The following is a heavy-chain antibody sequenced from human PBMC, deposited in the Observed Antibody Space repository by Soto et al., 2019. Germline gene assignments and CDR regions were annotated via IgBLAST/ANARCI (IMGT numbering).Heavy chain of an antibody. V-gene: IGHV3-30-3*01. CDR2: ISYDGSNK. Sequence: PGGSLRRSCAASGFTFSSYAMHWVRQAPGKGLEWVAVISYDGSNKYYADSVKGRFTISRDNSKNTLYLQMNSLRAEDTAVYYCARGLSSYDFWSGYPHYYYYYGMDVWGQGTTVTVSS. D-gene: IGHD3-3*01. J-gene: IGHJ6*02. CDR1: GFTFSSYA. CDR3: ARGLSSYDFWSGYPHYYYYYGMDV.